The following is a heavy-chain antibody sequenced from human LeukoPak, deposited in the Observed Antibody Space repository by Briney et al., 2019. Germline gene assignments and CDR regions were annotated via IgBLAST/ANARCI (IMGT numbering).Heavy chain of an antibody. Sequence: SETLSLTCTVSGGSISSTNYYWGWIRQPPGKGLEWIGSIYYSGSTYYNPSLKSRVTISVDTSKNQFSLKLTSVTAADTAVYYCARLNKPGWFDPWGQGTLVTVSS. CDR2: IYYSGST. D-gene: IGHD1-14*01. CDR3: ARLNKPGWFDP. V-gene: IGHV4-39*01. CDR1: GGSISSTNYY. J-gene: IGHJ5*02.